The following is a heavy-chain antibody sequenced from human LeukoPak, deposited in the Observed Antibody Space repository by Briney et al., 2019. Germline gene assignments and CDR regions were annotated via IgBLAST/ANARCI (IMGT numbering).Heavy chain of an antibody. CDR3: AKDLESYRYDFHPSMDV. V-gene: IGHV3-66*03. D-gene: IGHD3/OR15-3a*01. CDR1: GFTVSSNS. Sequence: GGSLRLSCTVSGFTVSSNSMSWVRQAPGKGLEWVSFIYSGTIHYSDSVKGRFTISRDNSKNTLYLQMNSLRAEDTAVYYCAKDLESYRYDFHPSMDVSGKGTTVTTSS. CDR2: IYSGTI. J-gene: IGHJ6*03.